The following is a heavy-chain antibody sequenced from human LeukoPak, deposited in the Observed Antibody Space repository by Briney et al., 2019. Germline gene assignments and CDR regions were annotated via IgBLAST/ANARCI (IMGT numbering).Heavy chain of an antibody. CDR2: IYYSGST. V-gene: IGHV4-59*01. CDR1: GGSISSYY. CDR3: ARARGQNRLSYYYDSSGYYNLDY. D-gene: IGHD3-22*01. Sequence: PSETLSLTCTVSGGSISSYYWSWIRQPPGKGLEWNGYIYYSGSTNYNPSLKSRVTVSVDTSKNQFSLKLSSVTAADTAVYYCARARGQNRLSYYYDSSGYYNLDYCGQGTLVTVSS. J-gene: IGHJ4*02.